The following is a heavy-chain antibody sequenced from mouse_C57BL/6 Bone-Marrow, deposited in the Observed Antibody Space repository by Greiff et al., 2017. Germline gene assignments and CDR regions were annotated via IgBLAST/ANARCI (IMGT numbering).Heavy chain of an antibody. Sequence: QVQLQQSGAELARPGASVKLSCKASGYTFTSYGISWVKQRTGQGLEWIGEIYPRSGNTYYNEKFKGKATLTADTSSSTAYMELRSLTSEDSAVYFFARSFGYHWYFDVWGTGTTVTVSS. V-gene: IGHV1-81*01. CDR2: IYPRSGNT. J-gene: IGHJ1*03. D-gene: IGHD2-2*01. CDR1: GYTFTSYG. CDR3: ARSFGYHWYFDV.